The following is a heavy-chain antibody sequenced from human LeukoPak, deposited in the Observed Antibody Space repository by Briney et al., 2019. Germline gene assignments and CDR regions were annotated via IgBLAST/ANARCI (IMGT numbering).Heavy chain of an antibody. D-gene: IGHD5-12*01. Sequence: GGSLRLSCAGSGFPFSSHGMNWVRQAAGKGLEWVSGISPGGGPTYYADSVKGRFTISRDNAKNSVYLQMNSLRAEDTAVYYCARGVATIGNDYRGQGTLVTVSS. V-gene: IGHV3-21*01. CDR3: ARGVATIGNDY. CDR1: GFPFSSHG. J-gene: IGHJ4*02. CDR2: ISPGGGPT.